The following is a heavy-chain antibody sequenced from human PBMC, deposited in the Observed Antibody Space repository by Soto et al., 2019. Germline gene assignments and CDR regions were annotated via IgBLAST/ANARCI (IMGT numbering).Heavy chain of an antibody. CDR2: FIPIFATA. J-gene: IGHJ3*02. V-gene: IGHV1-69*12. D-gene: IGHD1-26*01. CDR1: GGTFSSYA. CDR3: ARDSVVATHAFDI. Sequence: QVQLVQSGAEVKKPGSSVKVSCKASGGTFSSYAISWVRQAPGQGLEWMGGFIPIFATANYAQKFQCRVTITADGSTNTAYRELSTLRSEDTAVYYCARDSVVATHAFDIWGHGTMVTVSS.